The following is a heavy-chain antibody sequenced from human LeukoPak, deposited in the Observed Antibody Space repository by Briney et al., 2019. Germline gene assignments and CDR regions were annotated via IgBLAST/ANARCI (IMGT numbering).Heavy chain of an antibody. D-gene: IGHD6-19*01. CDR3: ARGYSSGWYDY. CDR1: GNTFTGYY. Sequence: ASVTVSFKASGNTFTGYYMHWVRQATGQGLEWMGWINPNSGGTNYAQKFQGRVTMTRDTSISTAYMELSRLRSDDTAVYYCARGYSSGWYDYWGQGTLVTVSS. J-gene: IGHJ4*02. CDR2: INPNSGGT. V-gene: IGHV1-2*02.